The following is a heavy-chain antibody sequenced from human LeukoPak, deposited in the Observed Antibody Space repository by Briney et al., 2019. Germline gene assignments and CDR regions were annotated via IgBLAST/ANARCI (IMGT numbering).Heavy chain of an antibody. V-gene: IGHV3-23*01. D-gene: IGHD2-2*03. Sequence: PGGSLRPSCAASGFTFRAYAMSWVRQAPGKGLEWVSAISGSGGSTYYADSVKGRFTISRDNSKSTLHLQMNSLRAEDTAVYHCATGYCSSTSCYYALDFWGQGTLVTVSS. J-gene: IGHJ4*02. CDR1: GFTFRAYA. CDR3: ATGYCSSTSCYYALDF. CDR2: ISGSGGST.